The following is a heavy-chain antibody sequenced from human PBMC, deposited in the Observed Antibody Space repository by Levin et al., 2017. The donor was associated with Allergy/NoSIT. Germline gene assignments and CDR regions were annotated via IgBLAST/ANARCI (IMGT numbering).Heavy chain of an antibody. Sequence: ASQTLSLTCSVSGDSVTRGDYYWSWIRQHPGEGLEWIGFISYSGSAYYNPSLKSRLAVSLDRAKNQFSLTLTSVTVADTAVYYCARDECAWLGESYGMDVWGQGTTVTVSS. CDR2: ISYSGSA. CDR3: ARDECAWLGESYGMDV. CDR1: GDSVTRGDYY. D-gene: IGHD3-10*01. V-gene: IGHV4-31*02. J-gene: IGHJ6*02.